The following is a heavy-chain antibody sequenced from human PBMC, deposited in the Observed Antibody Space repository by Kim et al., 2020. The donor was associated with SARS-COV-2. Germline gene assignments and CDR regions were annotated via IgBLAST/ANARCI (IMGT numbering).Heavy chain of an antibody. J-gene: IGHJ4*02. CDR1: GFTFSTYD. CDR2: ITGSGGTT. Sequence: GGSLRLSCAASGFTFSTYDMSWVRQAPGKGLEWVSAITGSGGTTFYADSVKGRFTISRDNSKKTLYLQMNSLRGEDTAVYYCAKHNERDHDDWGQGTQVTVSS. V-gene: IGHV3-23*01. CDR3: AKHNERDHDD. D-gene: IGHD1-1*01.